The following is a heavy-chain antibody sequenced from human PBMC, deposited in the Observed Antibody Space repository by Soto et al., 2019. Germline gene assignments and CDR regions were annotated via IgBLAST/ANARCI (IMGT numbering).Heavy chain of an antibody. D-gene: IGHD6-13*01. CDR1: GFTFSSYA. CDR3: ARRSSSWYLDY. J-gene: IGHJ4*02. V-gene: IGHV3-23*01. Sequence: EVPLLESGGGLVQPGGSLRLSCAASGFTFSSYAMNWVRQAPGKGLEWVSVISGSDGSTYYADSVKGRFTISRDNSKNTLNLQMNSLRAEDTAVYYCARRSSSWYLDYWGQGTLVTVSS. CDR2: ISGSDGST.